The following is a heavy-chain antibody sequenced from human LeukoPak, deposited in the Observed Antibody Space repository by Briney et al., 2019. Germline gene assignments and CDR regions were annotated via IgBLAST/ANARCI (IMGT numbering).Heavy chain of an antibody. Sequence: SETLSLTCTVSGYSISSGYYWGWIRQPPGKGLEWIGSIYHSGSTYYNPSLKSRVTISVDTSKNQFSLKLSSVTAADTAVYSCARVVGSGSYYVDAFDIWGQGTMVTVSS. J-gene: IGHJ3*02. CDR2: IYHSGST. D-gene: IGHD3-10*01. V-gene: IGHV4-38-2*02. CDR1: GYSISSGYY. CDR3: ARVVGSGSYYVDAFDI.